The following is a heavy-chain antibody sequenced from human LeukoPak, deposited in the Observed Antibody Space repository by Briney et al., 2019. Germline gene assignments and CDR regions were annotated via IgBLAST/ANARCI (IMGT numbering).Heavy chain of an antibody. CDR3: ARQTDYYDSSGYYIDAFDI. J-gene: IGHJ3*02. Sequence: PSETLSLTCTVSGGSISSSSYYWGWIRQPPGKGLEWIGSIYYSGSTYYNPSLKSRVTISVDTSKNQFSLKLSSVTAADTAAYYCARQTDYYDSSGYYIDAFDIWDRGTMVTVSS. CDR2: IYYSGST. D-gene: IGHD3-22*01. V-gene: IGHV4-39*01. CDR1: GGSISSSSYY.